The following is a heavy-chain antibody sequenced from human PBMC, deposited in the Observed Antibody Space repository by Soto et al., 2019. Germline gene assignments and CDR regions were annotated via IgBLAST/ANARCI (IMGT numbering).Heavy chain of an antibody. J-gene: IGHJ3*02. CDR2: ISAYNGNT. Sequence: ASVKVSCKASGYTFTSYGISWVRQAPGQGLEWMGWISAYNGNTNYAQKLQGRVTMTTDTSTSTAYMELRSLRSDDTAVYYCAGEGLRAVAGSSVGAFEIWGQGTMVTVSS. CDR3: AGEGLRAVAGSSVGAFEI. V-gene: IGHV1-18*01. CDR1: GYTFTSYG. D-gene: IGHD6-19*01.